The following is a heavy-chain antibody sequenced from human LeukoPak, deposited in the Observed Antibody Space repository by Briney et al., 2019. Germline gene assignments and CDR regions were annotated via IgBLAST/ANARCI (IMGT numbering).Heavy chain of an antibody. J-gene: IGHJ5*02. Sequence: ASVKVSCKASGYTFTSYGISWVRQAPGQGLEWMGWISAYNGNTNYAQKLQGRVTMTTDTSTSTAYMELRSLRSDDTAVYYCARDHQPPPYDFWSGYYTPWSDPWGQGALVTVSS. CDR1: GYTFTSYG. V-gene: IGHV1-18*01. CDR3: ARDHQPPPYDFWSGYYTPWSDP. D-gene: IGHD3-3*01. CDR2: ISAYNGNT.